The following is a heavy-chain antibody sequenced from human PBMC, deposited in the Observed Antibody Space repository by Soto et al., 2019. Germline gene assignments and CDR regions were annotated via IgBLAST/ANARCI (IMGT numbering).Heavy chain of an antibody. CDR3: AKDRPHYYDSSGYYYHDAFDI. D-gene: IGHD3-22*01. CDR2: ISGSGGST. V-gene: IGHV3-23*01. Sequence: GGSLRLSCAASGFTFSSYAMSWVRQDPGKGLEWVSAISGSGGSTYYADSVKGRFTISRDNSKNTLYLQMNSLRAEDTAVYYCAKDRPHYYDSSGYYYHDAFDIWGQGTMVTVSS. J-gene: IGHJ3*02. CDR1: GFTFSSYA.